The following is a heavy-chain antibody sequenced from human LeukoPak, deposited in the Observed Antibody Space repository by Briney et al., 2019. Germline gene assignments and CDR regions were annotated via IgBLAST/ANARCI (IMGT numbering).Heavy chain of an antibody. Sequence: PGGSLRLSCAASGIILSSYWMSWVRQAPGKGPEWVANIKQDGSEKWYVDSVKGRFTISRDNAKNSLYLQMNSLRAEDTAVYYCARDKDYGVAFDIWGQGTMVTVSS. V-gene: IGHV3-7*01. CDR3: ARDKDYGVAFDI. J-gene: IGHJ3*02. CDR1: GIILSSYW. D-gene: IGHD4-17*01. CDR2: IKQDGSEK.